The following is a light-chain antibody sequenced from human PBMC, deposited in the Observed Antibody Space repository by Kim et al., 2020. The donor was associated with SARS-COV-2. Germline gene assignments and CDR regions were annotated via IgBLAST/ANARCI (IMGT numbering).Light chain of an antibody. CDR1: NIGSDT. Sequence: PGKRARMTCGGKNIGSDTVHWYQQRPGQAPVLVIYHDSDRPSGIPQRFSGSNSGDTATLTISRVEAGDEADYYCQVWDATGDHHWVFGGGTQLTVL. CDR3: QVWDATGDHHWV. J-gene: IGLJ3*02. CDR2: HDS. V-gene: IGLV3-21*04.